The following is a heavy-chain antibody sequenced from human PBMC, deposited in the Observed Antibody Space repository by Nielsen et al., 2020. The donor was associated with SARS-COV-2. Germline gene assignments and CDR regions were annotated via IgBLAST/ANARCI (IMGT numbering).Heavy chain of an antibody. D-gene: IGHD2-8*01. V-gene: IGHV3-9*01. CDR1: KFTFDDYA. CDR3: AKDPLRYAYSMDV. CDR2: INWSGSNI. J-gene: IGHJ6*02. Sequence: SLKISCAASKFTFDDYAMHWVRQAPGKGLQWVSGINWSGSNIGYADSVKGRFTISRDDAKASLYLQMNSLRAEDTAVYYCAKDPLRYAYSMDVWGQGTTVTVSS.